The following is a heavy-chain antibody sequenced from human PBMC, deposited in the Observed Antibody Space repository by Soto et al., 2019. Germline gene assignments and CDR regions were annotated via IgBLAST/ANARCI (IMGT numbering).Heavy chain of an antibody. CDR1: GYSISTGYY. D-gene: IGHD2-2*01. V-gene: IGHV4-38-2*01. Sequence: SETLSLTCGVSGYSISTGYYWAWIRQPPGKDLEWIGSIYHRGYTYYNSSLKSRVTISVDTSKNQFSLKLSSVTAADTAVYYCARGACSSTSCYGGFDAWGQGALVTVSS. J-gene: IGHJ5*02. CDR3: ARGACSSTSCYGGFDA. CDR2: IYHRGYT.